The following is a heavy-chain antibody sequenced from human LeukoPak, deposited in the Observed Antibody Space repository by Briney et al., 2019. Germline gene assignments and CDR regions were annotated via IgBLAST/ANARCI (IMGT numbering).Heavy chain of an antibody. CDR3: ARARRGVVISVLYYYYMDV. J-gene: IGHJ6*03. D-gene: IGHD3-3*01. Sequence: ASVRVSCKASGYTFTSYDINWVRQAPGQGLEWMGWMNPNSGNTGYAQKFQGRVTMTRNTSISTAYMELSSLRSEDTAVYYCARARRGVVISVLYYYYMDVWGKGTTVTVSS. V-gene: IGHV1-8*01. CDR1: GYTFTSYD. CDR2: MNPNSGNT.